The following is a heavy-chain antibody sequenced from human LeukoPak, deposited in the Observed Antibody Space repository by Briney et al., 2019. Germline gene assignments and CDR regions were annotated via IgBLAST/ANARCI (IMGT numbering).Heavy chain of an antibody. Sequence: SETLSLTCAVYVWCFSGYYWIWLRQPPGKGLEWIGEINHSGSTNYNPSLKSRVTISVDTSKNQFSLKLSSVTAADTAVYYWVRGVNLCVSAEAYYCGMDDWGQGTTVTVSS. CDR2: INHSGST. V-gene: IGHV4-34*01. J-gene: IGHJ6*02. CDR1: VWCFSGYY. CDR3: VRGVNLCVSAEAYYCGMDD.